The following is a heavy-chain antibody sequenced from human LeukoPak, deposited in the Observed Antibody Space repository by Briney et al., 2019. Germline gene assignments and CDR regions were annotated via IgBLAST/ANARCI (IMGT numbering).Heavy chain of an antibody. CDR3: ARGPTLVRGVIMPDSVGGMDV. Sequence: ASVKVSCKASGFTFTSYDINWVRQAPGQGLEWMGWMNPNSGNTRYAQKVQGRIAMTRDTSISTAYMELSSLRSEDTAVYYCARGPTLVRGVIMPDSVGGMDVWGQGTTVTVSS. CDR1: GFTFTSYD. CDR2: MNPNSGNT. V-gene: IGHV1-8*01. D-gene: IGHD3-10*01. J-gene: IGHJ6*02.